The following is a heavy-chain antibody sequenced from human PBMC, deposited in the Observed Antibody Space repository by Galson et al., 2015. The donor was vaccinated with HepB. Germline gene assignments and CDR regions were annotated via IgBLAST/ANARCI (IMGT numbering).Heavy chain of an antibody. J-gene: IGHJ4*02. D-gene: IGHD2-2*01. CDR1: GYTFTSYG. CDR2: ISAYNGNT. V-gene: IGHV1-18*01. CDR3: ASEMPGYYFDY. Sequence: SVKVSCKASGYTFTSYGISWVRQAPGQGLEWMGWISAYNGNTNYAQKLQGRVTMTTDTSTSTAYVELRSLRSDDTAVYYCASEMPGYYFDYWGQGTLVTVSS.